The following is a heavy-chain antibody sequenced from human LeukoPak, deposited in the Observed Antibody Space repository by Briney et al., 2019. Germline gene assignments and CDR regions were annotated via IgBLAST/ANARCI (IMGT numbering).Heavy chain of an antibody. D-gene: IGHD1-20*01. Sequence: GGSLRLSCAASGFTFSSYTMNWVRQPPGKGLEWVSNIGTSSTTIYYADSVKGRFTISRDNAKNSLYLQMNSLRAEDTAVYYCARSYNWNDVFDYFDYWGQGTLVTVSS. V-gene: IGHV3-48*04. CDR3: ARSYNWNDVFDYFDY. J-gene: IGHJ4*02. CDR1: GFTFSSYT. CDR2: IGTSSTTI.